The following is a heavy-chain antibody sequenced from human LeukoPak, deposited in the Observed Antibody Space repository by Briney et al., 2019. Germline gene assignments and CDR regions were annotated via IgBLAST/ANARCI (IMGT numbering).Heavy chain of an antibody. CDR2: MNPNSGNT. Sequence: ASVKVSCKASGYTFTSYDINWVRQATGQGLDWMGWMNPNSGNTGYAQKFQGRVTITRNTSISTAYMELSSLRSEDTAVYYCARGVNWGSYRYGSYYFDYWGQGTLVTVSS. CDR3: ARGVNWGSYRYGSYYFDY. V-gene: IGHV1-8*03. D-gene: IGHD3-16*02. CDR1: GYTFTSYD. J-gene: IGHJ4*02.